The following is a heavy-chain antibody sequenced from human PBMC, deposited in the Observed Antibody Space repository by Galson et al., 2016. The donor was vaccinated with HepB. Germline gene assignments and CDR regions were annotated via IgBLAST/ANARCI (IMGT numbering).Heavy chain of an antibody. CDR2: VNTDRSGA. CDR3: ARDNWDDAGCSVDH. D-gene: IGHD1-20*01. CDR1: GFTSSTYW. V-gene: IGHV3-74*01. Sequence: SLRLSCAASGFTSSTYWMHWVRQAPGKGLVWLSRVNTDRSGADYADSVKGRFTISRDNSKNTLYLEMNSLRAEDTAVYYCARDNWDDAGCSVDHWGQGTLVTVSS. J-gene: IGHJ4*02.